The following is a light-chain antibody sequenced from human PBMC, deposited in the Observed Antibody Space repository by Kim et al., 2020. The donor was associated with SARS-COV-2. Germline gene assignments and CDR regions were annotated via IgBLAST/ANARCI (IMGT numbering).Light chain of an antibody. CDR3: KVWDIGIEHWV. CDR2: SDG. Sequence: SYELTQPPSVSVAPGKTARITCGGPSIGSKSVHWYQQKPGQAPVLVMYSDGVRPSGIPERISGSNSGNTATLTISGVEGGDEADYYCKVWDIGIEHWVFG. J-gene: IGLJ3*02. CDR1: SIGSKS. V-gene: IGLV3-21*04.